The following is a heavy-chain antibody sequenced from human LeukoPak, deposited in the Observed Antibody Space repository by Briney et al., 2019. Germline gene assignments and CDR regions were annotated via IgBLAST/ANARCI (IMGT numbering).Heavy chain of an antibody. CDR1: GGSISSSSYY. CDR3: ARRQQQLVLGY. D-gene: IGHD6-13*01. J-gene: IGHJ4*02. Sequence: SETLSLTCTVSGGSISSSSYYWSWIRQPPGKGLEWIGYIYYSGSTNYNPSLKSRVTISVDKSKNQFSLKLSSVTAADTAVYYCARRQQQLVLGYWGQGTLVTVSS. V-gene: IGHV4-61*05. CDR2: IYYSGST.